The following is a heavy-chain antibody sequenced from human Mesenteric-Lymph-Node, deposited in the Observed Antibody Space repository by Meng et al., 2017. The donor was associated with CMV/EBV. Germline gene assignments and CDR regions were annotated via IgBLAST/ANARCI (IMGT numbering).Heavy chain of an antibody. V-gene: IGHV3-15*01. Sequence: GESLKISCAASGFIFSSVWMGWVRQAPGKGLEWVGHVRSKTEGGTTDYGAPVKGRFIISRDDSRNTLYLQMNGLETEDTAVYYCTTSIQYVEPAVDYYYYGMDVWGQGTTVTVSS. J-gene: IGHJ6*02. CDR1: GFIFSSVW. CDR2: VRSKTEGGTT. D-gene: IGHD2-2*01. CDR3: TTSIQYVEPAVDYYYYGMDV.